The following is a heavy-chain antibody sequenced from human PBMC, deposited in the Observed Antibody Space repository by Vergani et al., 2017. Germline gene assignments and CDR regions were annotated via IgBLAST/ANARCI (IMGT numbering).Heavy chain of an antibody. CDR2: ISGSGGST. D-gene: IGHD1-26*01. CDR3: VKGSIVGASFEDY. CDR1: GFTFRSYP. J-gene: IGHJ4*02. Sequence: EVQLLESGGDLVQPGGSLRLSCEASGFTFRSYPMGWVRQAPGKGLEWVSAISGSGGSTYYADSVKGRFTISRDNSKNTLYLQMNSLRAEDTAVYYCVKGSIVGASFEDYWGQGTLVTVSS. V-gene: IGHV3-23*01.